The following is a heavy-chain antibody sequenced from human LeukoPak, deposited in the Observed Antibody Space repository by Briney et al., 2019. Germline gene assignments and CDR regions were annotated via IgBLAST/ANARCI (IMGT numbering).Heavy chain of an antibody. D-gene: IGHD1-26*01. CDR1: GGTFSSYS. J-gene: IGHJ6*02. CDR3: ARISLGAIWGYYYGMDV. V-gene: IGHV1-69*13. CDR2: IISIFDTA. Sequence: SVKVSCKASGGTFSSYSISWVRQAPGQGLEWMGGIISIFDTADYAQKFQGRVTITADESTSTAYMELSSPRSEDTAVFYCARISLGAIWGYYYGMDVWGQGTTVTVSS.